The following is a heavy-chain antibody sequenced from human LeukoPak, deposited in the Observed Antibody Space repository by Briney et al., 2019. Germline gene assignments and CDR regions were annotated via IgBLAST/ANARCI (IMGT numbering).Heavy chain of an antibody. V-gene: IGHV3-11*06. CDR2: ISSSSSYT. J-gene: IGHJ6*02. Sequence: GGSLRLSCAASGFTFSDYYMSWIRQAPGKGLEWVSYISSSSSYTNYADSVKGRFTISRDNAKNSLYLQMNSLRAEDTAVYYCARVGPRTYYDFWSGMGPTYYYGMDVWGQGTTVTVSS. CDR3: ARVGPRTYYDFWSGMGPTYYYGMDV. CDR1: GFTFSDYY. D-gene: IGHD3-3*01.